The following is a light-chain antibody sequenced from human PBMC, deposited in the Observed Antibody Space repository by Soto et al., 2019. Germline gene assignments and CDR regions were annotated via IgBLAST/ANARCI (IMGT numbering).Light chain of an antibody. CDR2: GVS. V-gene: IGLV2-14*01. Sequence: QSALTQPAWVSGSPGQSITISCTGTSSDIGDYSYVSWYQHHPGKAPKLLISGVSDRPSGVSARFSGSKSGNTASLTISGLQAEDEADYYCASYRRTSIPYVFGTGTKVTVL. CDR3: ASYRRTSIPYV. J-gene: IGLJ1*01. CDR1: SSDIGDYSY.